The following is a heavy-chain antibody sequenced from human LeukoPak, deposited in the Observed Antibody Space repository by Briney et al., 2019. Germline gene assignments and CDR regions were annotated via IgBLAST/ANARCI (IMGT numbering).Heavy chain of an antibody. V-gene: IGHV3-30-3*01. CDR1: GFTFSSYA. Sequence: GRSLRLSCAASGFTFSSYAMHWVRQAPGKGLEWVAVISYDGSNKYYADSVKGRFTISRDNSKNTLYLQMNSLRAEDTAVYYCARGVVVVVAATYNWFDPWGQGTLVTVSS. CDR2: ISYDGSNK. D-gene: IGHD2-15*01. J-gene: IGHJ5*02. CDR3: ARGVVVVVAATYNWFDP.